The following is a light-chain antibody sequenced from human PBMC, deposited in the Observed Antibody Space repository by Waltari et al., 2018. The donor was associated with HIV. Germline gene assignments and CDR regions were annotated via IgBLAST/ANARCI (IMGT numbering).Light chain of an antibody. CDR1: QSVGTS. CDR2: AAS. CDR3: QQYSDWPPGFT. V-gene: IGKV3-15*01. Sequence: ETVMTPSPATLSVSPGERAILSCRASQSVGTSVAWYQQRPGQAPRLLISAASTRATGVPARFSGSGSGTEFTLTISSLQSEDFVVYYCQQYSDWPPGFTFGQGTKLDIK. J-gene: IGKJ2*01.